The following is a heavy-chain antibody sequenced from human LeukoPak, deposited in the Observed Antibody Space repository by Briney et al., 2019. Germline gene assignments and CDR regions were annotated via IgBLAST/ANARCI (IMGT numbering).Heavy chain of an antibody. CDR2: ISYDGSTK. CDR3: ARGFSLTNGDWFDP. D-gene: IGHD2-8*01. CDR1: GSTFSSHA. Sequence: GGSLRLSCAASGSTFSSHAMHWVRQAPGKGLEWVAVISYDGSTKYSADSVKGRFTISRDHSKNTLYLQMNSLRAEDTAVYYCARGFSLTNGDWFDPWGQGTLVTVSS. J-gene: IGHJ5*02. V-gene: IGHV3-30-3*01.